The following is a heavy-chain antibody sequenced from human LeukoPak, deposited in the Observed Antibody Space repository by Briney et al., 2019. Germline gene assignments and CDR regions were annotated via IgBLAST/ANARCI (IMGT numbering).Heavy chain of an antibody. D-gene: IGHD4-23*01. CDR2: IYYNGST. Sequence: SETLSLTCTVSGGSISSSSYYWGWIRQPPGKGLEWIGSIYYNGSTYYNPSLKSRVTISVDTSKNQFSLKLSSVTAADTAVYYCASSGGLTDFDYWGQGTLVTVSS. CDR3: ASSGGLTDFDY. J-gene: IGHJ4*02. CDR1: GGSISSSSYY. V-gene: IGHV4-39*01.